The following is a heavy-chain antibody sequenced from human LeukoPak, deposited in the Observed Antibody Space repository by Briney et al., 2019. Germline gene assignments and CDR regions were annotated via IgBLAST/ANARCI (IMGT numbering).Heavy chain of an antibody. J-gene: IGHJ4*02. CDR3: ARDRDEYPISPYDY. V-gene: IGHV3-9*01. CDR1: GFTFDDYA. D-gene: IGHD2/OR15-2a*01. CDR2: ISWNSGSI. Sequence: PGGSLRLSCAASGFTFDDYAMHWVRQAPGKGLEWVSGISWNSGSIGYADSVKGRFTISRDNAKNSLYLQMNSLRAEDTAVYYCARDRDEYPISPYDYWGQGTLVTVSS.